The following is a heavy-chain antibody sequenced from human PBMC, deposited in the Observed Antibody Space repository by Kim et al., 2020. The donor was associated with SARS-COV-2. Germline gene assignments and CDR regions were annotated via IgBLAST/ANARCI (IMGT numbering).Heavy chain of an antibody. J-gene: IGHJ5*02. Sequence: ASVKVSCKASGYTFTSYAMNWVRQAPGQGLEWMGWINTNTGNPTYAQGFTGQFVFSLDTSVSTAYLQISSLKAEDTAVYYCAKGPWFGERSNWFDPWGQGTLVTVSS. CDR1: GYTFTSYA. CDR3: AKGPWFGERSNWFDP. V-gene: IGHV7-4-1*02. CDR2: INTNTGNP. D-gene: IGHD3-10*01.